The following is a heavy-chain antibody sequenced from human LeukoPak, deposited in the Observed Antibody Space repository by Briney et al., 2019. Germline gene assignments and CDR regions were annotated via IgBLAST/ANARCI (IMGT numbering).Heavy chain of an antibody. V-gene: IGHV3-23*01. D-gene: IGHD3-22*01. CDR2: ISGSGGST. CDR1: GFTFSSYA. Sequence: GTLRLSCAASGFTFSSYAMSWVRQAPGKGLEWVSAISGSGGSTYYADSVKGRFTISRDNSKNTLYLQMNSLRAEDTAVYYCAKHTTYYYDSSGYRDSSYYFDYWGQGTLVTVSS. J-gene: IGHJ4*02. CDR3: AKHTTYYYDSSGYRDSSYYFDY.